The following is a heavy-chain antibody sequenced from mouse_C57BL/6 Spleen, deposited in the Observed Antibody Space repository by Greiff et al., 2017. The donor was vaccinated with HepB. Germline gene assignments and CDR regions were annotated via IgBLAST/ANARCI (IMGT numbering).Heavy chain of an antibody. J-gene: IGHJ2*01. CDR2: IWSGGST. CDR3: ARKGYEYDEYYFDY. CDR1: GFSLTSYG. V-gene: IGHV2-2*01. Sequence: VKLQESGPGLVQPSQSLSITCTVSGFSLTSYGVHWVRQSPGKGLEWLGVIWSGGSTDYNAAFISRLSISKDNSKSQVFFKMNSLQADDTAIYYCARKGYEYDEYYFDYWGQGTTLTVSS. D-gene: IGHD2-4*01.